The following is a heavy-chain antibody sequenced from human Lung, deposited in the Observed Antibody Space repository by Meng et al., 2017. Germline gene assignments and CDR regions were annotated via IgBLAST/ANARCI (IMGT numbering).Heavy chain of an antibody. CDR3: ARQARRSGAWTFFDY. CDR2: VYYNGNT. J-gene: IGHJ4*02. CDR1: VGSLSGYY. V-gene: IGHV4-59*08. Sequence: QVQLQESGPGLVKPSETLSLTCAVSVGSLSGYYWSWIRQPPGKGLEWIGYVYYNGNTNYNPSLKIRVTISVDTSKNQSSLSLNSVTAADTAVYYCARQARRSGAWTFFDYWGQGTLVTVSS. D-gene: IGHD1-1*01.